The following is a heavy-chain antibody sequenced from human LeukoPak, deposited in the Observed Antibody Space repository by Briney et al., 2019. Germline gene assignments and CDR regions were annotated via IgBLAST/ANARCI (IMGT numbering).Heavy chain of an antibody. Sequence: ASVKVFCKASGYTFTGYYMHWVRQAPGQGLEWMGWINPNSGGTNYAQKFQGRVTMTRDTSISTAYMELSRLRSDDTAVYYCARELTTVTLSRLNWFDTWGQGTLVTVSS. J-gene: IGHJ5*02. CDR1: GYTFTGYY. V-gene: IGHV1-2*02. CDR2: INPNSGGT. D-gene: IGHD4-11*01. CDR3: ARELTTVTLSRLNWFDT.